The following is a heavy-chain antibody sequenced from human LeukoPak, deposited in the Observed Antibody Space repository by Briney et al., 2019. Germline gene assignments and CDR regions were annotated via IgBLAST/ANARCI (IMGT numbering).Heavy chain of an antibody. J-gene: IGHJ4*02. CDR3: ARGTYYYGSGSYSE. CDR1: GYTFTSYG. D-gene: IGHD3-10*01. CDR2: ISAYNGNT. Sequence: GASVKVSCKASGYTFTSYGISWVRQAPGQGLEWMGWISAYNGNTNYAQKLQGRVTMTTDTSTSTAYMELRSLRSDDTAVYYCARGTYYYGSGSYSEWGQGTLVTVSS. V-gene: IGHV1-18*01.